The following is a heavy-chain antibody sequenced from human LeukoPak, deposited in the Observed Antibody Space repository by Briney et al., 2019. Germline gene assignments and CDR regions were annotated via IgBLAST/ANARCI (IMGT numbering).Heavy chain of an antibody. CDR2: IFPGDSNI. Sequence: GESLKISCRASGYSFTNYWVGWVRQMHGKGMEYMGIIFPGDSNIRYNPSFQGQATMSVDRSTNTAYLQWSSLKASDSAIYFCARDHYCYSTSCYFDYWGQGTLVTVSS. CDR3: ARDHYCYSTSCYFDY. D-gene: IGHD2-2*01. J-gene: IGHJ4*02. CDR1: GYSFTNYW. V-gene: IGHV5-51*01.